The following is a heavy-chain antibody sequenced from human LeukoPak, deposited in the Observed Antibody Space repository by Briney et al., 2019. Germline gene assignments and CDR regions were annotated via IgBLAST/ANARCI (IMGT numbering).Heavy chain of an antibody. Sequence: PGGSLRLSCAASGFTFSSYSMNWVRQAPGKGLEWVSSISSSSSYVYYADSVKGRFTISRDNAKNSLYLQMNSLRAEDTAVYYCARGGWNYVGLFDYWGQGTLVTVSS. CDR3: ARGGWNYVGLFDY. V-gene: IGHV3-21*01. CDR1: GFTFSSYS. D-gene: IGHD1-7*01. CDR2: ISSSSSYV. J-gene: IGHJ4*02.